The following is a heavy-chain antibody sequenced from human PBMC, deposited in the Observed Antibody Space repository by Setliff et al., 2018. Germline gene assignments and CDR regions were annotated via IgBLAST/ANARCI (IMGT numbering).Heavy chain of an antibody. Sequence: ETLSLTCTVSGSSISSGYIWGWIRQPPGKGLEWVGNIGHTGSINYNPSLKSRLTISRDTSKNQVSLKLNSVTATDTAVYYCARDLGHGGDSDYWGQGILVTVSS. CDR3: ARDLGHGGDSDY. V-gene: IGHV4-38-2*02. J-gene: IGHJ4*02. CDR2: IGHTGSI. CDR1: GSSISSGYI. D-gene: IGHD2-21*02.